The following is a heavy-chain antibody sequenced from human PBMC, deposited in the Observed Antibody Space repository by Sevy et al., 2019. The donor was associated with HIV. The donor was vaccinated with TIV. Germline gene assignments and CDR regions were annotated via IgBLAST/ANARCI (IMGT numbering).Heavy chain of an antibody. D-gene: IGHD5-12*01. CDR2: IRQDGSEK. CDR3: AREIDIVATIHNWFDP. Sequence: GGSLRLSCAASGFTFSSYWMSWVRQAPGKGLEWVANIRQDGSEKYYLDSVKGRFTISRDNAKNSLYLQMNSLRAEDTAVYYCAREIDIVATIHNWFDPWGQGTLVTVSS. V-gene: IGHV3-7*01. J-gene: IGHJ5*02. CDR1: GFTFSSYW.